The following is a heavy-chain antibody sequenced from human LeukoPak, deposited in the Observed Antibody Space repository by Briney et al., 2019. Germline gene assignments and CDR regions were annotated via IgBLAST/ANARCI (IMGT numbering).Heavy chain of an antibody. CDR1: GLTFSDYY. D-gene: IGHD2-21*02. J-gene: IGHJ4*02. Sequence: GGSLRLSCAVSGLTFSDYYMSWTRQAPGKGPELVSYISPSGSSIFYVDSVKGRFTISRDNSKNTLYLQMNSLRAEDTAVYYCAKDHLAYCGGDCNGDYWGQGTLVTVSS. CDR2: ISPSGSSI. V-gene: IGHV3-11*04. CDR3: AKDHLAYCGGDCNGDY.